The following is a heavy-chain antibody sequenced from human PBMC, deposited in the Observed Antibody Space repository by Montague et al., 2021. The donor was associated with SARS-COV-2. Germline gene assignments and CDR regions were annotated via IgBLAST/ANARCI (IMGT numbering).Heavy chain of an antibody. Sequence: SRRLSWSASGFTFSSYAMHWVRQAPGKGLEWVAVISYDGSNKYYVDSVKGRFTISRDNSKNTLYLQMNSLRAEDTAVYYCARDWDGYDLDYGMDVWGQGTTVTVSS. CDR3: ARDWDGYDLDYGMDV. V-gene: IGHV3-30*04. D-gene: IGHD5-12*01. J-gene: IGHJ6*02. CDR1: GFTFSSYA. CDR2: ISYDGSNK.